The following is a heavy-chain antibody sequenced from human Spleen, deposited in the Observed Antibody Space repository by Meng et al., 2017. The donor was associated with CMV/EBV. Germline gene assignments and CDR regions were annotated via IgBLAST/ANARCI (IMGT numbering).Heavy chain of an antibody. CDR1: GGSVSGYN. D-gene: IGHD4-23*01. CDR2: SNHSGST. V-gene: IGHV4-34*01. J-gene: IGHJ2*01. CDR3: ARGRWEQLAYWYFDL. Sequence: YGGSVSGYNWSGIRQPPGKGPEWIGESNHSGSTNYNPSRKSRVTISVDTSKNQFSLKLSAVTAADTAVYYCARGRWEQLAYWYFDLWGRGTLVTVSS.